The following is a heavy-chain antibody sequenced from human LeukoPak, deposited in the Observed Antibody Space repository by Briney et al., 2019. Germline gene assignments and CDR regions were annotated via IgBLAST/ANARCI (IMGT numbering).Heavy chain of an antibody. CDR1: GFTFSTLG. CDR2: IWSDGSQK. D-gene: IGHD1-26*01. CDR3: ARMSGSSGRGY. Sequence: GGSLRLSCTASGFTFSTLGIHWVRQTPGKGLEWVAGIWSDGSQKYYADSVKGRFTISRDNSKNTLYLQMSSLRVEDTAIYYCARMSGSSGRGYWGQGTLVTVSS. V-gene: IGHV3-33*08. J-gene: IGHJ4*02.